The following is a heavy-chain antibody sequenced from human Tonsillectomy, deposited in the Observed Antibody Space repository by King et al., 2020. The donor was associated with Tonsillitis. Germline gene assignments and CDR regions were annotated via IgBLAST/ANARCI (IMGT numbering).Heavy chain of an antibody. CDR3: AKDVYDSSGYQFDY. CDR2: ISGSGGIT. Sequence: VQLVESGGGLVQPGGSLRLSCAASGFTFSSYAMNWVRQAPGKGLEWVSAISGSGGITYYADSLKGRFTISGDNSKNTLYLQMNSLRAEETAVYYCAKDVYDSSGYQFDYWGQGTLVTVSS. J-gene: IGHJ4*02. V-gene: IGHV3-23*04. CDR1: GFTFSSYA. D-gene: IGHD3-22*01.